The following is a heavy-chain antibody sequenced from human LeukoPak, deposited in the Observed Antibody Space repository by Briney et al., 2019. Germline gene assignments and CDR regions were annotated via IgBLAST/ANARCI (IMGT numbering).Heavy chain of an antibody. J-gene: IGHJ5*02. D-gene: IGHD1-26*01. Sequence: SETLSLTCAVYGGSFSGYYWGWIRQPPGKGLEWIGEINHSGSTNYNPSLKSRVTISVDTSKNQFSLKLSSVTAADTAVYYCARRSRLGWFDPWGQGTLVTVS. CDR1: GGSFSGYY. CDR3: ARRSRLGWFDP. CDR2: INHSGST. V-gene: IGHV4-34*01.